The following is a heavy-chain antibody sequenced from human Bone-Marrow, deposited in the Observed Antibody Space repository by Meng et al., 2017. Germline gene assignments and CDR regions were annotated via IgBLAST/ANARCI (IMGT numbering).Heavy chain of an antibody. D-gene: IGHD6-19*01. CDR2: ISYDGSNK. V-gene: IGHV3-30*01. CDR3: ARFPPSSGWTDY. CDR1: GFTFSSYA. J-gene: IGHJ4*02. Sequence: GSPLKISCAASGFTFSSYAMHWVRQAPGKGLEWVAVISYDGSNKYYADSVKGRFTISRDNSKNTLYLQMNSLRAEDTAVYYCARFPPSSGWTDYWGQGTLVTVSS.